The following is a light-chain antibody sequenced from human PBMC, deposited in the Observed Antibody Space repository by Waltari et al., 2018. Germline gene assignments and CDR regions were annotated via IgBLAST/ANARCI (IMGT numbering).Light chain of an antibody. CDR1: KDIRKN. J-gene: IGKJ2*01. V-gene: IGKV1-33*01. CDR3: QHYNNLPYT. CDR2: DAS. Sequence: IQMTQSPSSLSASIGDRVTITCRASKDIRKNLSWFQERPGKAPKLLIYDASNLEAGVPSRFSVTVSGTDLSLTISSLQPEDSATYYCQHYNNLPYTFSRGTKLQIK.